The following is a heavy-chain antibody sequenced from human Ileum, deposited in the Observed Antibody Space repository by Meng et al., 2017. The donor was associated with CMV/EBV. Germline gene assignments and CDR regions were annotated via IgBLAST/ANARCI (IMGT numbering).Heavy chain of an antibody. CDR3: AREESVGIAVTGTFDY. V-gene: IGHV4-4*07. J-gene: IGHJ4*02. D-gene: IGHD6-19*01. CDR1: GDSISSNF. Sequence: GQLQGSGPGLVKPSETLSPPVTVSGDSISSNFWSWIRQPAGKGLEWIGRIYSSGSTFYNPSLNSRVTMSVDTSKNQFSLSLASVTAADTAIYFCAREESVGIAVTGTFDYWGQGILVTVSS. CDR2: IYSSGST.